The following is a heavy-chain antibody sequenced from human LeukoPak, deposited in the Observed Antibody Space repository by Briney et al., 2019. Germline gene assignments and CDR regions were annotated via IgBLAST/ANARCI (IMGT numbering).Heavy chain of an antibody. J-gene: IGHJ3*02. CDR2: ISAYNGNT. D-gene: IGHD3-10*01. CDR1: GYTFTSYG. Sequence: ASVKVSCKASGYTFTSYGISWVRQAPGQGLEWMGWISAYNGNTNYAQKLQGRVTMTTDTSTSTAYMELRSLRSDDTAVYYCARGLWFGEPAPDAFDIWGQGTMVTVSS. V-gene: IGHV1-18*01. CDR3: ARGLWFGEPAPDAFDI.